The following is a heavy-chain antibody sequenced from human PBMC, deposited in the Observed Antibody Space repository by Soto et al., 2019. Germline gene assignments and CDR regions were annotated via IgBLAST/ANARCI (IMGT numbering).Heavy chain of an antibody. V-gene: IGHV4-59*08. D-gene: IGHD2-15*01. CDR2: ICYSGST. J-gene: IGHJ4*02. CDR3: ARSAGGDSSDY. CDR1: GGSISSYY. Sequence: SATLSLTCTVSGGSISSYYWSWIRQPPGKGLEWIGYICYSGSTNYNPSLKSRVTISVDTSKNQFSLKLSSVTAADTAVYYCARSAGGDSSDYWGQGTLVTVSS.